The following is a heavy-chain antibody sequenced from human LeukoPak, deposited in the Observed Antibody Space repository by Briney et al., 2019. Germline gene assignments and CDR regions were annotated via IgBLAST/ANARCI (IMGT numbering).Heavy chain of an antibody. V-gene: IGHV1-46*01. D-gene: IGHD3-9*01. J-gene: IGHJ3*02. CDR3: ARGNILTGYYYDAFDI. Sequence: GASVKVSCKASGYTFISYHLHWVRQAPGQGLEWMGIINPSGGSTDYAQKLQGRVTMTRDTSTTTVYMELSSLRSEDTAVYYCARGNILTGYYYDAFDIWGQGTLVTVSS. CDR2: INPSGGST. CDR1: GYTFISYH.